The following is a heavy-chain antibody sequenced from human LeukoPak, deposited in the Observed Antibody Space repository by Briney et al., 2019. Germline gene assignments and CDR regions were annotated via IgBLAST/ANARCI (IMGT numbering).Heavy chain of an antibody. J-gene: IGHJ4*02. Sequence: ETLSLTCAVSGGSISSSNWWSWVRQPPGKGLEWVSFIYSGGNTHYSDSVKGRFTISRDNSKNTLYLQVNSLRAEDTAIYYCARRAGEYSHPYDYWGQGTLVTVSS. V-gene: IGHV3-53*01. CDR3: ARRAGEYSHPYDY. CDR2: IYSGGNT. D-gene: IGHD2-15*01. CDR1: GGSISSSNW.